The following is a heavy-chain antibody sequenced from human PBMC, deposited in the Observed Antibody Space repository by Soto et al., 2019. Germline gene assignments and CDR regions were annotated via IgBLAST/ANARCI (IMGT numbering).Heavy chain of an antibody. CDR2: IYYSGST. V-gene: IGHV4-59*01. D-gene: IGHD3-16*01. CDR3: AIYPYSEDSDY. Sequence: PSETLSLTCTVSGGSISSYYWSWIRQPPGKGLEWIGYIYYSGSTNYNPSLKSRVTISVDTSKNQFSLKLSSVTAADTAVYYCAIYPYSEDSDYWGQGTLVTVSS. CDR1: GGSISSYY. J-gene: IGHJ4*02.